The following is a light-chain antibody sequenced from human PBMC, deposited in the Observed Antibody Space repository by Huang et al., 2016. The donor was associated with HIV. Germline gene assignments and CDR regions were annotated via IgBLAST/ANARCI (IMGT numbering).Light chain of an antibody. CDR3: LQYYSVPQT. J-gene: IGKJ1*01. V-gene: IGKV4-1*01. CDR1: QSRLYSLSKKNY. Sequence: DIVMTQSPDSLAVSPGERATINCKSRQSRLYSLSKKNYLAWFQQKPGRPPKLLIYWATTRESVVTDRFSGSGSGTDFTLTINNLQAEDVAVYFCLQYYSVPQTFGHGTKVEIK. CDR2: WAT.